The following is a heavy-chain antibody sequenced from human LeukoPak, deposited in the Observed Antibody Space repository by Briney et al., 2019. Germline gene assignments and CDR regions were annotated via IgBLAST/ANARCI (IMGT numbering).Heavy chain of an antibody. J-gene: IGHJ4*02. CDR2: IIPIFGTA. V-gene: IGHV1-69*13. D-gene: IGHD6-13*01. CDR1: GGTFSSYA. Sequence: ASVKVSCKASGGTFSSYAISWVRQAPGQGLEWIGGIIPIFGTANYAQKFQGRVTITADESTSTAYMELSSLRSEDTAVYYCARVHTIAAAGTYYFDYWGQGTLVTVSS. CDR3: ARVHTIAAAGTYYFDY.